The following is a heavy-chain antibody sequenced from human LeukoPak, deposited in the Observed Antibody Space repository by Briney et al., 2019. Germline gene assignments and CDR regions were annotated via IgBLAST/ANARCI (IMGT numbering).Heavy chain of an antibody. V-gene: IGHV1-24*01. Sequence: ASVKVSCKVSGYTLTELSMHWVRQAPGKGLEWMGGFDPEDGETIYAQKFQGRVTMTEDTSTDTAYMELSSLRSEDTAVYYCATVSGDGSSWYAGHRVAEYFQHWGQGTLVTVSS. CDR2: FDPEDGET. J-gene: IGHJ1*01. CDR1: GYTLTELS. CDR3: ATVSGDGSSWYAGHRVAEYFQH. D-gene: IGHD6-13*01.